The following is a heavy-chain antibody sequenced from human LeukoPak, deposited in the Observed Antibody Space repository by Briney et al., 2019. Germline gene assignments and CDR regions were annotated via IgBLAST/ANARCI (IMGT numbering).Heavy chain of an antibody. CDR2: IYYSGST. V-gene: IGHV4-30-4*01. Sequence: SETLSLTCTVSGGSISSGDYYWSWIRQPPGKGLEWIGYIYYSGSTYYNPSLKSRVTISVDTSKNQFSLKLSSVTAADTAVYYCARHPNYDPDYFDYWGQGTLVTVSS. CDR3: ARHPNYDPDYFDY. D-gene: IGHD4/OR15-4a*01. J-gene: IGHJ4*02. CDR1: GGSISSGDYY.